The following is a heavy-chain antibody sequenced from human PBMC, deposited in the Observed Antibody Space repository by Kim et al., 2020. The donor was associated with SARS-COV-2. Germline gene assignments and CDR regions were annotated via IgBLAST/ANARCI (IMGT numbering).Heavy chain of an antibody. CDR3: TRDRGDYPN. CDR2: IRSKAYGGTT. J-gene: IGHJ4*02. CDR1: GFTFGDYA. D-gene: IGHD4-17*01. V-gene: IGHV3-49*04. Sequence: GGSLRLSCTASGFTFGDYAMSWVRQAPGKGLEWVGFIRSKAYGGTTEYAASVKGRFTISRDDSKSIAYLQMNSLKTEDTAVYYCTRDRGDYPNWGQGTLVTVSS.